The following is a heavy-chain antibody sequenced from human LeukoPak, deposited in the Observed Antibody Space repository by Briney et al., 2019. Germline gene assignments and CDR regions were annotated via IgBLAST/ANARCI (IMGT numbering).Heavy chain of an antibody. CDR1: GYSFTSYW. D-gene: IGHD6-13*01. J-gene: IGHJ3*02. V-gene: IGHV5-51*01. CDR3: GRIPAAGSLKGPFDI. Sequence: GESLKISRKGSGYSFTSYWIGWVRQMPGKGLEWMGIIYPGDSDTTYSPSFQGQVTISADKSISTAYLQWSSLKASDSAMYYCGRIPAAGSLKGPFDIWGQGTMVTVSS. CDR2: IYPGDSDT.